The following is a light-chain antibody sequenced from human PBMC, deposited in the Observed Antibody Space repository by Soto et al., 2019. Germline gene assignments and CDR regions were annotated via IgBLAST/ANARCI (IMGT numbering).Light chain of an antibody. CDR2: EVS. CDR3: SSYTVSSIDWV. J-gene: IGLJ3*02. Sequence: QSALTQPASVSGSPGQSITISCTGTSSDVGSYNYVSWYQQHPGKAPKLMIYEVSNRPSGVSNRFSGSKSGNTASLTISGLQAEDEADYYRSSYTVSSIDWVFGRGTKLTVL. CDR1: SSDVGSYNY. V-gene: IGLV2-14*01.